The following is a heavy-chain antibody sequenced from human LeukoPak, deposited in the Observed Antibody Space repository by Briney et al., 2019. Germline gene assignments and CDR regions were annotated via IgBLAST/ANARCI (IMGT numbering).Heavy chain of an antibody. CDR2: VKSKNDGGTI. CDR3: TTPDSRGSGSKWSLNH. CDR1: GITFNEVW. Sequence: GGSLRPSWAASGITFNEVWMTWVRQAPGKGLEWVGRVKSKNDGGTIDYAAAVKDRFIISRDDSKNMLYLQMNSLKTEDTATYYCTTPDSRGSGSKWSLNHWGQGTPVTVSS. J-gene: IGHJ4*02. D-gene: IGHD3-22*01. V-gene: IGHV3-15*01.